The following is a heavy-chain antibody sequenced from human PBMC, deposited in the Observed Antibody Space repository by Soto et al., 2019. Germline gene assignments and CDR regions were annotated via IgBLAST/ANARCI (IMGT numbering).Heavy chain of an antibody. CDR3: ARGGREYYGSGSYYRLDY. J-gene: IGHJ4*02. Sequence: QVQLQQWGAGLLKPSETLSLTCAVYGGSFSGYYWSWIRQPPGKGLEWIGEINHSGSTNYNPSLKSRVTISVDTSKNQFSLKLSSVTAADTDVYYCARGGREYYGSGSYYRLDYWGQGTLVTVSS. CDR2: INHSGST. V-gene: IGHV4-34*01. D-gene: IGHD3-10*01. CDR1: GGSFSGYY.